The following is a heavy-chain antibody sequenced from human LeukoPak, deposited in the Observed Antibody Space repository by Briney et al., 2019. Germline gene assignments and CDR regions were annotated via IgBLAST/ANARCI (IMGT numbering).Heavy chain of an antibody. Sequence: GGSLRLSCAASGFTFRSYWIHWVRQAPGEGLVWVSRIDNDGRDTIYADSVKGRFTISRDNAKNTLYLEMSNLRAEDTAVYFCSRGGPNHAFDFWGQGTMVTVSS. V-gene: IGHV3-74*01. CDR2: IDNDGRDT. J-gene: IGHJ3*01. CDR1: GFTFRSYW. D-gene: IGHD4/OR15-4a*01. CDR3: SRGGPNHAFDF.